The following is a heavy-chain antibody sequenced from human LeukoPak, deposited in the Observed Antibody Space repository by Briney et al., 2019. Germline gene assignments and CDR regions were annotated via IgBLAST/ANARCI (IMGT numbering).Heavy chain of an antibody. J-gene: IGHJ4*02. Sequence: SVKVSCKASGGTFSSYAISWVRQAPGQGLEWMGGIIPIFGTANYAQKFQGRVTITTDESTSTAYMELSSLRSEDTAVYYCAREGSSGYFSNFDYWGQATLVTVSS. D-gene: IGHD3-22*01. CDR3: AREGSSGYFSNFDY. CDR2: IIPIFGTA. CDR1: GGTFSSYA. V-gene: IGHV1-69*05.